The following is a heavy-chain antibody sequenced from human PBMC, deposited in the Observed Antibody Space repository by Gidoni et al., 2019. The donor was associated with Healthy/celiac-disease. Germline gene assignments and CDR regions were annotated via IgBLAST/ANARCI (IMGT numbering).Heavy chain of an antibody. CDR1: GFTFRSYA. CDR2: ISEEGSNK. CDR3: ARDLGLWFGAPQLY. V-gene: IGHV3-30*01. J-gene: IGHJ4*02. D-gene: IGHD3-10*01. Sequence: QVQLVESGGGVVQPGRSLRLSCAASGFTFRSYAMHWVRLAPGKGLEGVAVISEEGSNKYYADAVKGRFNISRYNSKNTLYLQMNSLRAEDTAVYYCARDLGLWFGAPQLYWGQGPLVTVSS.